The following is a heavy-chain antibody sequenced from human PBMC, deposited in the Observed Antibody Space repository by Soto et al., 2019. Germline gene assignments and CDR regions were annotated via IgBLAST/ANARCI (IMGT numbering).Heavy chain of an antibody. J-gene: IGHJ4*02. CDR2: INHSGST. V-gene: IGHV4-34*01. Sequence: SETLSLTCAVYGGYFSGYYWSCMRQPPGKGLEWIGEINHSGSTNYNPSLKSRVTISVDTSKNQFSLKLSSVTAADTAVYYCARARIMITFGGVIVKGPFDHWGQG. D-gene: IGHD3-16*02. CDR1: GGYFSGYY. CDR3: ARARIMITFGGVIVKGPFDH.